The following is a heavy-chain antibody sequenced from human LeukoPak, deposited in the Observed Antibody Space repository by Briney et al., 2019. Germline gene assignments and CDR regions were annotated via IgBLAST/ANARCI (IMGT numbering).Heavy chain of an antibody. CDR3: ARACSGGSCYYYYYYMDV. V-gene: IGHV4-39*07. Sequence: SETLSLTCTVSGGSISSSSYYWGWIRQPPGKGLEWIGSIYYSGSTYYNPSLKSRVTISVDTSKNQFSLKLSSVTAADTAVYYCARACSGGSCYYYYYYMDVWGKGTTVTVSS. CDR2: IYYSGST. D-gene: IGHD2-15*01. CDR1: GGSISSSSYY. J-gene: IGHJ6*03.